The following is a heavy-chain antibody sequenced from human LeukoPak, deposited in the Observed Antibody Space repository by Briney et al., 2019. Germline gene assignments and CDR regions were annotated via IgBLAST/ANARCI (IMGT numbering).Heavy chain of an antibody. J-gene: IGHJ4*02. CDR1: GFTFSSYA. CDR3: ARDRYYVPDY. CDR2: ISGRDDST. V-gene: IGHV3-23*01. D-gene: IGHD3-10*02. Sequence: HPGGSLRLSCAASGFTFSSYAMSWVRQAPGKGLEWVSAISGRDDSTYYADSVKGRFTFSRDNSKNTLYLQMNSLRAEDTAVYYCARDRYYVPDYWGQGTLVTVSS.